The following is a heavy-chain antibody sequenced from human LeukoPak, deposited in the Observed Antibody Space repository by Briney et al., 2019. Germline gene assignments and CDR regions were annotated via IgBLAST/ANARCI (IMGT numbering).Heavy chain of an antibody. CDR2: IHPNSGDT. Sequence: ASVTVSCKASVYSFTDYYMHWVRQPPAQGLEWMGWIHPNSGDTKSAQRLQGRVTMTRDTSISTAYMELTTLTSDDTAVYYCASRYGHDTRNWMYIWGQGTLVTVSS. D-gene: IGHD1-1*01. CDR3: ASRYGHDTRNWMYI. V-gene: IGHV1-2*02. CDR1: VYSFTDYY. J-gene: IGHJ1*01.